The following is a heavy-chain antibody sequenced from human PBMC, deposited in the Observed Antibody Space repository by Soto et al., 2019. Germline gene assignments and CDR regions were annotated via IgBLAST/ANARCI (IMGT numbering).Heavy chain of an antibody. D-gene: IGHD3-22*01. CDR1: GFTFSNAW. CDR2: IKSKTDGGTT. CDR3: TTEVVITMIVVVDY. Sequence: VQLVESGGGLVKPGGSLRLSCAASGFTFSNAWMNWVRQAPGKGLEWVGRIKSKTDGGTTDYAAPVKGRFTISRDDSKNTLYLQMNSLKTEDTAVYYCTTEVVITMIVVVDYWGQGTLVTVSS. J-gene: IGHJ4*02. V-gene: IGHV3-15*07.